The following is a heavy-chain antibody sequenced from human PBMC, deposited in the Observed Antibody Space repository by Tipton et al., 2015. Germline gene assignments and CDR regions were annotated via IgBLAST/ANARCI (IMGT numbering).Heavy chain of an antibody. D-gene: IGHD3-10*02. CDR1: GVSISSNDYY. CDR2: IHYRGST. Sequence: TLSLTCTVSGVSISSNDYYWSWIRQAPGKGLEWIGFIHYRGSTYYNPSLESRVSVAVDTSMNRFSLRLTSVTAADTAVYFCGRLSLFLGTFDYLGQGALVTVSS. CDR3: GRLSLFLGTFDY. J-gene: IGHJ4*02. V-gene: IGHV4-30-4*01.